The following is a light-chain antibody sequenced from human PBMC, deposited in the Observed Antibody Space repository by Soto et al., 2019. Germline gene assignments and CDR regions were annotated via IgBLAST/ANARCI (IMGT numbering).Light chain of an antibody. J-gene: IGLJ2*01. CDR2: LNSDGSH. CDR3: QTWGTGPLV. Sequence: QSVLTQSPSASASLGASVKLTCTLSSGHSTYAIAWHQQQSEKGPRYLMKLNSDGSHSKGDGIPDRFSGSSSGAERYLTISSLQSEDEADYYCQTWGTGPLVFGGGTKLTVL. CDR1: SGHSTYA. V-gene: IGLV4-69*01.